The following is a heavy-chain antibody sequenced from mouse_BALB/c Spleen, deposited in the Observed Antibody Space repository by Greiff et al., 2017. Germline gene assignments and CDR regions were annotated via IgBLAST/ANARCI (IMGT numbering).Heavy chain of an antibody. V-gene: IGHV14-3*02. D-gene: IGHD1-1*02. CDR3: ARGVDWYFDV. Sequence: EVKVVESGAELVKPGASVKLSCTASGFNIKDTYMHWVKQRPEQGLEWIGRIDPANGNTKYDPKFQGKATITADTSSNTAYLQLSSLTSEDTAVYYCARGVDWYFDVWGAGTTVTVSS. CDR2: IDPANGNT. CDR1: GFNIKDTY. J-gene: IGHJ1*01.